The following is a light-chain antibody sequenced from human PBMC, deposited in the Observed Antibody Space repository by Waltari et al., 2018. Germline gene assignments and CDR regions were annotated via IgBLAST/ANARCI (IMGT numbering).Light chain of an antibody. CDR3: SSYITTNTLEL. CDR1: SSHVGTYNY. Sequence: QSALTQPASVSGSPGQSITISCTGTSSHVGTYNYVSWYQQHPGQAPKLLIYDVSYRPSGVSYRFSGSKSGNTASLTISGLQAEDEADYYCSSYITTNTLELFGGGTSLTVL. V-gene: IGLV2-14*03. CDR2: DVS. J-gene: IGLJ3*02.